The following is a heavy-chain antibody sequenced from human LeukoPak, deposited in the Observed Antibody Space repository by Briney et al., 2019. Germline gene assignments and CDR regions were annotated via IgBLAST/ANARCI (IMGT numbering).Heavy chain of an antibody. D-gene: IGHD5-24*01. CDR2: IYYSGST. Sequence: SETLSLTCTVPGGSISSYYWSWIRQPPGEGLEWVGYIYYSGSTNYNPSLKSRVTISVDTSKNQFSLKLSSVTAADTAVYYCAREERWLQKRGPYDPFDIWGQGTMVTVSS. CDR3: AREERWLQKRGPYDPFDI. V-gene: IGHV4-59*01. CDR1: GGSISSYY. J-gene: IGHJ3*02.